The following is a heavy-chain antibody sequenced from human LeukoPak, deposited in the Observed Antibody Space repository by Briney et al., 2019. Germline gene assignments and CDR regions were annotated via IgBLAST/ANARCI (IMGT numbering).Heavy chain of an antibody. CDR3: ARGSLRGLGEYDY. V-gene: IGHV1-2*04. CDR1: GYTFTGYY. D-gene: IGHD3-16*01. CDR2: INPNSGGT. Sequence: GASVKVSCKASGYTFTGYYMHWVRQAPGQGLEWMGWINPNSGGTNYAQKFQGWVTMTRDTSISTAYMELSRLRSDDTAVYYCARGSLRGLGEYDYWGQGTLVSVSS. J-gene: IGHJ4*02.